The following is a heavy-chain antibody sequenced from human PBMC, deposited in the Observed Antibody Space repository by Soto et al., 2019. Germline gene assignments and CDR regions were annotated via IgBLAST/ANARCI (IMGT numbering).Heavy chain of an antibody. J-gene: IGHJ4*02. CDR2: IYWDDDK. Sequence: QITLKESDPTLVKPTQTLTLTCTFSGFALSTSGVGVGWIRQPPGKALEWLALIYWDDDKRYSPSLKSRLTITTDTPKNQVVLTLTRMDPLDTASYYCAHVLRNDYCAYDYVYYWGQGAPVTVSS. D-gene: IGHD4-17*01. CDR1: GFALSTSGVG. CDR3: AHVLRNDYCAYDYVYY. V-gene: IGHV2-5*02.